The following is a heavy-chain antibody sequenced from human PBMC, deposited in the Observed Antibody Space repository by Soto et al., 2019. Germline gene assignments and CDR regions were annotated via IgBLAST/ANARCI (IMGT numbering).Heavy chain of an antibody. CDR3: ARFTLNYYNSSGYYFDAFDI. V-gene: IGHV3-21*01. J-gene: IGHJ3*02. CDR2: ISSSSSYI. Sequence: EVQLVESGGGLVKPGGSLRLSCAASGFTFSSYSMNWVRQAPGKGLEWVSSISSSSSYIYYADSVKGRFTISRDNAKNSLYLQMNSLRAEDTAVYYCARFTLNYYNSSGYYFDAFDIWGQGTMVTVSS. D-gene: IGHD3-22*01. CDR1: GFTFSSYS.